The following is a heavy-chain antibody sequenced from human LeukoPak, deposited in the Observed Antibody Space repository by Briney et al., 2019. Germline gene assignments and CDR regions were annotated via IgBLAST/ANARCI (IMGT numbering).Heavy chain of an antibody. CDR1: GFTFSNYW. V-gene: IGHV3-7*01. Sequence: GGSLRLSCAASGFTFSNYWMSWVRQAPGKGLEWVASIRPDGSDDYYMDSVKGRFTISRDNAENSLYLQMSSLRAEDTAVYYCARLMGSGTTYDYWGQGTLVTVSS. J-gene: IGHJ4*02. CDR3: ARLMGSGTTYDY. CDR2: IRPDGSDD. D-gene: IGHD1-7*01.